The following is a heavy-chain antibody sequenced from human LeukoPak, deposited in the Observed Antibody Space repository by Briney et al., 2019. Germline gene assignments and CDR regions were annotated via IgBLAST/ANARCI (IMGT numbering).Heavy chain of an antibody. CDR3: AKGQELDDGVFDS. CDR1: GFSFSSYG. Sequence: GGSLRLSCAASGFSFSSYGMHWARQAPGKGLEWVAVISDGGKNRNYADSVKGRFTISRDNSRNTVHLQMNSLRGEDTAEYYCAKGQELDDGVFDSWGQGTLVTVSS. D-gene: IGHD1-1*01. J-gene: IGHJ4*02. V-gene: IGHV3-30*18. CDR2: ISDGGKNR.